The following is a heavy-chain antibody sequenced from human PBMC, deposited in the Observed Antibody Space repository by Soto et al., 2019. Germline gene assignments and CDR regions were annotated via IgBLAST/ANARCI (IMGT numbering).Heavy chain of an antibody. CDR1: GGSFSGYY. Sequence: PSETLSLTCAVYGGSFSGYYWSWIRQPPGKGLEWIGEINHSGSTNYNPSLKSRVTISVDTSKNQFSLKLSSVTAADTAVYYCARGLHCSSTSCYNKGYYMDVWGKGTTVTVSS. J-gene: IGHJ6*03. D-gene: IGHD2-2*01. CDR3: ARGLHCSSTSCYNKGYYMDV. CDR2: INHSGST. V-gene: IGHV4-34*01.